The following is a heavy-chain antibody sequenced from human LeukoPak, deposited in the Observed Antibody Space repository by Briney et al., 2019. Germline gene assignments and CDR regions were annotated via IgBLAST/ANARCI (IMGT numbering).Heavy chain of an antibody. J-gene: IGHJ4*02. D-gene: IGHD3-10*01. CDR3: ARVLWFGEPPDY. CDR2: INSDGSST. CDR1: GFTFSGYW. Sequence: GGSLRLSCAVSGFTFSGYWMNWVRQAPGKGLVWVSRINSDGSSTSYADSVKGRFTISRDNAKNTLYLQMNSLRAEDTAVYYCARVLWFGEPPDYWGQGTLVTVSS. V-gene: IGHV3-74*01.